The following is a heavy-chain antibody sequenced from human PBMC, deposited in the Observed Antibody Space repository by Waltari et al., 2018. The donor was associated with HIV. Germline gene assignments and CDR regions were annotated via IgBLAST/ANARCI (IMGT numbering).Heavy chain of an antibody. J-gene: IGHJ4*02. CDR1: GGSISSHVYH. D-gene: IGHD4-17*01. Sequence: QLRLQESGPRLVKTSETLSLTCSVSGGSISSHVYHLVLIRQSPGKGLEWIGSIYYTGNTYYKPSLKRRVTISIDTSKNQFSLRLTSVTAADTAIYYCVAQDYSDSVDWWGQGTLVTVFS. CDR2: IYYTGNT. V-gene: IGHV4-39*07. CDR3: VAQDYSDSVDW.